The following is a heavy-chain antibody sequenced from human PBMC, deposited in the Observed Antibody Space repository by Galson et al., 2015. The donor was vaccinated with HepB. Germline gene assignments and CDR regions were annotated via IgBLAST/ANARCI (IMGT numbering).Heavy chain of an antibody. V-gene: IGHV3-15*01. CDR1: GFTFSNAW. D-gene: IGHD1-14*01. CDR3: ATDLVAAVTTGTYYFDY. J-gene: IGHJ4*02. Sequence: SLRLSCAASGFTFSNAWMSWVRQAPGKGLEWVGRIKSKTDGGTTDYAAPVKGRFTISRDDSKNTLYLQMNSLKTEDTAVYYCATDLVAAVTTGTYYFDYWGQGTLVTVSS. CDR2: IKSKTDGGTT.